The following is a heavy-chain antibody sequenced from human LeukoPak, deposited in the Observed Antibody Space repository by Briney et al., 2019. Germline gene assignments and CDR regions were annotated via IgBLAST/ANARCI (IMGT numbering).Heavy chain of an antibody. CDR2: IHYSGKA. Sequence: PSETLSLTCTVSGGSISGYYSTWIRQPPGKGLEWIGQIHYSGKADYNPSLRSRITISVDTSKNQMSLKLSSVTAADTAVYYCARFGVYYDMGVWGQGTTVTVS. J-gene: IGHJ6*02. CDR1: GGSISGYY. D-gene: IGHD3-16*01. V-gene: IGHV4-59*01. CDR3: ARFGVYYDMGV.